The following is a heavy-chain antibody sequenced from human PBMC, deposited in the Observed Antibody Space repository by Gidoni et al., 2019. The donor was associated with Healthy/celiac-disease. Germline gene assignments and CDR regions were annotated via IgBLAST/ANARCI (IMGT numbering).Heavy chain of an antibody. CDR3: AKDEDYYDSSGYTFDY. D-gene: IGHD3-22*01. V-gene: IGHV3-30*18. CDR1: GFTFSSYG. CDR2: ISYDGSNK. Sequence: QVQLVESGGGVVQPGRSLRLSCETSGFTFSSYGMPWVRQAPGQGLEWVAVISYDGSNKYYADSVKGRFTISRDNSKNTLYLQMNSLRAEDTAVYYCAKDEDYYDSSGYTFDYWGQGTLVTVSS. J-gene: IGHJ4*02.